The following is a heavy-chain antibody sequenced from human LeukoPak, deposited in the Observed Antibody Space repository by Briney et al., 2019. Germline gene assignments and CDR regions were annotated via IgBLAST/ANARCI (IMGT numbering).Heavy chain of an antibody. CDR3: ARAPYDYVWGSYRSTWFDP. Sequence: PSETLSLTCTVSGYSISSGYYWGWIRQSPEKGLEWIGSIYHSGATYYNPSLKSRVTISVDTSKNQFSLKVTSVTAADTAVYYCARAPYDYVWGSYRSTWFDPWGQGTLVTVSS. CDR1: GYSISSGYY. J-gene: IGHJ5*02. CDR2: IYHSGAT. D-gene: IGHD3-16*02. V-gene: IGHV4-38-2*02.